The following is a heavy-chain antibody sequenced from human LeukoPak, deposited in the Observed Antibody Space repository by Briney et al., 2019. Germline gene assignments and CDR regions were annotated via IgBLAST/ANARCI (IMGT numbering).Heavy chain of an antibody. CDR3: ARDSSSSWST. V-gene: IGHV7-4-1*02. CDR2: INTNTGNP. CDR1: GYTFTSYA. J-gene: IGHJ4*02. D-gene: IGHD6-13*01. Sequence: GASVKVSCKASGYTFTSYAMNWVRQAPGQGLQWMGWINTNTGNPAYAQGFTGRFVFSLDTSVSTAYLQISSLKDEDTAVYYCARDSSSSWSTWGQGTLVTVSS.